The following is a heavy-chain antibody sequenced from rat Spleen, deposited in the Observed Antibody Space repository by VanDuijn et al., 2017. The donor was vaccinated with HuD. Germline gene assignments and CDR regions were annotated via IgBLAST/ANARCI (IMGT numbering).Heavy chain of an antibody. CDR2: ISYEGSGT. CDR3: ATGRPHWFAY. Sequence: EVQLVESGGGLVQPGRSLKLSCAASGFTFSDYYMAWVRQAPKKGLEWVASISYEGSGTYYGDSVKGRFTISRDNAKSTLYLQMDSLRSEDTATYYCATGRPHWFAYWGQGTLVTVSS. J-gene: IGHJ3*01. CDR1: GFTFSDYY. V-gene: IGHV5-22*01. D-gene: IGHD4-2*01.